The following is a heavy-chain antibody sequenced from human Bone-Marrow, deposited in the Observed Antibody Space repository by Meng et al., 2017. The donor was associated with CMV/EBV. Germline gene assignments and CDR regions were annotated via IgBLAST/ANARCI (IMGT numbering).Heavy chain of an antibody. J-gene: IGHJ4*02. CDR1: GGSFSGHY. D-gene: IGHD2-2*01. Sequence: SQTLSLTCAVYGGSFSGHYWSWIRQPPGMGLEWIGEINHAGNTNYNPSLKSRVTVSVDTSKNQFSLKLSSVTAADTAVYYCARGRGYCTTTSGYWADSWAQGTLVTVSS. CDR2: INHAGNT. CDR3: ARGRGYCTTTSGYWADS. V-gene: IGHV4-34*01.